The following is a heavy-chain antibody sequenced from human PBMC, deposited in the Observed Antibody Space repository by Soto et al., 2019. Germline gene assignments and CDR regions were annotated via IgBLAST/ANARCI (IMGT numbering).Heavy chain of an antibody. J-gene: IGHJ6*02. Sequence: GGSLRLSCSASGFTFSSYDMHWVRQATGKGLEWVSAIGTAGDTYYPGSVKGRFTISRENAKNSLYLQMNSLRAGDTAVYYCARVAVPRGGYGMDVWGQGTTVTVSS. V-gene: IGHV3-13*01. CDR1: GFTFSSYD. CDR2: IGTAGDT. CDR3: ARVAVPRGGYGMDV. D-gene: IGHD6-19*01.